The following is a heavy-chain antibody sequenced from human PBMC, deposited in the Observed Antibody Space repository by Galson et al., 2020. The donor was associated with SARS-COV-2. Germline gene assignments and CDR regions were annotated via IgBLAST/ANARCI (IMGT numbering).Heavy chain of an antibody. D-gene: IGHD2-2*01. CDR2: ISYDGSNK. J-gene: IGHJ4*02. V-gene: IGHV3-30-3*01. Sequence: GGSLRLSCAASGFTISSYAMHWVRQAPGKGLEWVAVISYDGSNKYYADSVKGRFTISRDNSKNTLYLQMNSLRAEDTAVYYCASQLLSHFYYWGQGTLVTVSS. CDR1: GFTISSYA. CDR3: ASQLLSHFYY.